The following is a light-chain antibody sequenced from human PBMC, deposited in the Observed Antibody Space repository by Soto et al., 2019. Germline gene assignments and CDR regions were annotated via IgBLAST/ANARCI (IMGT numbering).Light chain of an antibody. J-gene: IGKJ2*01. Sequence: EIVLTQSPGTLSLSPGDRATLSCRASQSVTSDYLAWYQQKPGQAPRLLIYGASIRATGIPDRFSGSGSGTNFTLTISSLQPEDFATYYCQQSYKTPHTFGQGTKLETK. CDR3: QQSYKTPHT. V-gene: IGKV3-20*01. CDR2: GAS. CDR1: QSVTSDY.